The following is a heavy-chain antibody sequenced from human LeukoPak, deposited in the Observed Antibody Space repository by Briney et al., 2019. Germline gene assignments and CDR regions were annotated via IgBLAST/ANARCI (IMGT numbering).Heavy chain of an antibody. D-gene: IGHD3-3*01. CDR2: INHNGNVN. Sequence: GSLRLSCAASGFTFSSYWMNWARQAPGKGLEWVASINHNGNVNYYVDSVKGRFTISRDNAKNSLYLQMNSLRAEDTAAYYCARGDYDFWSGYYTDLSYFDYWGQGTLVTVSS. J-gene: IGHJ4*02. CDR3: ARGDYDFWSGYYTDLSYFDY. CDR1: GFTFSSYW. V-gene: IGHV3-7*01.